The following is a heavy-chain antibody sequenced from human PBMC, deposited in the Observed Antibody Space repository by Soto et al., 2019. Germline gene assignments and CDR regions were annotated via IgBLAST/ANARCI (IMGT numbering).Heavy chain of an antibody. V-gene: IGHV4-59*01. CDR2: IYYSGST. Sequence: PSETLSLTCTVSGGSISSYWSWIRQPPGKGLEWIGYIYYSGSTNYNPSLKSRVTISVDTSKNQFSLKLSSVTAADTAVYYCARRYGGNFDYWGQGTLVTVSS. CDR3: ARRYGGNFDY. CDR1: GGSISSY. J-gene: IGHJ4*02. D-gene: IGHD1-26*01.